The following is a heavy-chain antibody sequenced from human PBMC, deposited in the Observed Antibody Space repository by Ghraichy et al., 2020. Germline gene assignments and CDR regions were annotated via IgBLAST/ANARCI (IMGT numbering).Heavy chain of an antibody. J-gene: IGHJ5*02. D-gene: IGHD3-22*01. CDR1: GGSVSSGSFY. Sequence: GSLRLSCTVSGGSVSSGSFYWSWIRQPPGKGLEWIGYITYSGTTNYNPSLKSRVTILEDTSKNQFSLKLSSVTAADTAIYFCASGLYDTTGYYPNWFDPWGQGTLVTVSS. CDR2: ITYSGTT. CDR3: ASGLYDTTGYYPNWFDP. V-gene: IGHV4-61*01.